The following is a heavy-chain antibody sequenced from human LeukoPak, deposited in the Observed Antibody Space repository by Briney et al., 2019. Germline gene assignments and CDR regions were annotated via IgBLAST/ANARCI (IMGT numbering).Heavy chain of an antibody. CDR2: ISGSGGRT. V-gene: IGHV3-23*01. D-gene: IGHD6-6*01. CDR1: GFTFSSYA. J-gene: IGHJ4*02. CDR3: AKSSLVPPFDY. Sequence: GGSLRLSCAASGFTFSSYAMHWVRQAPGKGLEWVSTISGSGGRTYYADSVKGRFTISRDNSKNTLYLQMNSLRAHDTAVYYCAKSSLVPPFDYWGQGTLVTVSS.